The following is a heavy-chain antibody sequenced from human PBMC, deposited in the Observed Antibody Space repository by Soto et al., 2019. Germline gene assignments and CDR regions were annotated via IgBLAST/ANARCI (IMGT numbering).Heavy chain of an antibody. CDR3: AKAPSGYYYDY. CDR1: GFTFSSYG. J-gene: IGHJ4*03. D-gene: IGHD3-3*01. Sequence: GGSLRLSCAASGFTFSSYGMHWVRQAPGKGLEWVAVISYDGSNKYYADSVKGRFTISRDNSKNTLYLQMNSLRAEDTAVYYCAKAPSGYYYDYWGQGTTVTVSS. V-gene: IGHV3-30*18. CDR2: ISYDGSNK.